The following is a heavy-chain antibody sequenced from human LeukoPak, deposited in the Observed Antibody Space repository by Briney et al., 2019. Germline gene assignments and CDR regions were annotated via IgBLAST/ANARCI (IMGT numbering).Heavy chain of an antibody. CDR1: GFTFSSYG. CDR3: AKVGANWDDFWSGYSTLGY. V-gene: IGHV3-30*18. CDR2: ISYDGSNK. D-gene: IGHD3-3*01. J-gene: IGHJ4*02. Sequence: GGSLRLSCAASGFTFSSYGMHWVRQAPGKGLEWVAVISYDGSNKYCADSVKGRFTISRDNSKNTLYLQMNSLRAEDTAVYYCAKVGANWDDFWSGYSTLGYWGQGTLVTVSS.